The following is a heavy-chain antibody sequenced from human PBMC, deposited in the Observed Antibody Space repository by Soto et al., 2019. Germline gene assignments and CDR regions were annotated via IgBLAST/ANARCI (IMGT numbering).Heavy chain of an antibody. CDR3: ARDSKDDSSGYYAGFDY. D-gene: IGHD3-22*01. V-gene: IGHV3-33*01. CDR1: GFTFSSYG. J-gene: IGHJ4*02. CDR2: IYYDGSNK. Sequence: QVQLVESGGGVVQPGRSLRLSCAVSGFTFSSYGMNWVRQAPGKGLEWVAAIYYDGSNKYYADSVRGRFTISRDNFKNTLYLHMNSVRAEDTAVYDCARDSKDDSSGYYAGFDYWGQGTLVTVSS.